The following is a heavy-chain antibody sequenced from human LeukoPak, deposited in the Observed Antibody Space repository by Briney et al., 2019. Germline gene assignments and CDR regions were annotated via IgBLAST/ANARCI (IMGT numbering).Heavy chain of an antibody. V-gene: IGHV4-61*02. CDR3: AKEHLPETDYGDYVGYFDY. J-gene: IGHJ4*02. CDR2: IYTSGST. CDR1: GGSISSGSYY. Sequence: SETLSLTCTVSGGSISSGSYYWSWIRQPAGKGLEWIGRIYTSGSTNYNPSLKSRVTISVDTSKNQFSLKLSSVTAADTAVYYCAKEHLPETDYGDYVGYFDYWGQGTLVTVSS. D-gene: IGHD4-17*01.